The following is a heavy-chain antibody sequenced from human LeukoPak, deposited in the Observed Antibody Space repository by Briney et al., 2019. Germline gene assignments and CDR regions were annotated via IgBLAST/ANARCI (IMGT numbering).Heavy chain of an antibody. V-gene: IGHV4-31*03. D-gene: IGHD3-16*01. CDR1: GGSISSGAFY. Sequence: PSQTLSLTCTVSGGSISSGAFYWNWIRQHPGKGLEWVGYIYYSGSSSYNPSLKSRVTISVDTSKNQFSLKLSSVTAADTAVYYCARGDFISSRDYLFFFDYWGQGSLVTVSS. J-gene: IGHJ4*01. CDR3: ARGDFISSRDYLFFFDY. CDR2: IYYSGSS.